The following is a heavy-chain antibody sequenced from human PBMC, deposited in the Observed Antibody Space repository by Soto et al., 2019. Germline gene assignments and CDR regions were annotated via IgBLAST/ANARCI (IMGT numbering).Heavy chain of an antibody. CDR2: INYSGNTI. J-gene: IGHJ4*02. CDR3: GQWLALSPLG. Sequence: HPGGSLRLSCAASGFNFNDYAMNWVRQAPGKGLEWLAYINYSGNTIYYADSVRGRFTISRDNAKTSLYLQMDSLRDEDTAVYYCGQWLALSPLGWGQGAQVTVSS. CDR1: GFNFNDYA. D-gene: IGHD6-19*01. V-gene: IGHV3-48*02.